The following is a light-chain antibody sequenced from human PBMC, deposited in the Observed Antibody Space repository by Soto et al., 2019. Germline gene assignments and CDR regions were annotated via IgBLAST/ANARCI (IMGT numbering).Light chain of an antibody. J-gene: IGKJ1*01. Sequence: EVVLTQSPATLSLSLGETATLSCRASEIVVNDYLVWYQQRPGLAPRLLIYDAFNRATGVPGRFSGSESGTDVTLTIATVETEYSGLYFCQQYVTSPWTFGPGT. CDR1: EIVVNDY. V-gene: IGKV3D-20*01. CDR3: QQYVTSPWT. CDR2: DAF.